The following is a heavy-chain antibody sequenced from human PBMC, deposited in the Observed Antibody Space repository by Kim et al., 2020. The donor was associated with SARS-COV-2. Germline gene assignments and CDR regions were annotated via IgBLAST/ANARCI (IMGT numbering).Heavy chain of an antibody. Sequence: ADSVKGRFTISRDNAKNTLYLEMTSLRAEDTAVYYCARKEAVAGTSWFDPWGQGTLVTVSS. D-gene: IGHD6-19*01. CDR3: ARKEAVAGTSWFDP. V-gene: IGHV3-74*01. J-gene: IGHJ5*02.